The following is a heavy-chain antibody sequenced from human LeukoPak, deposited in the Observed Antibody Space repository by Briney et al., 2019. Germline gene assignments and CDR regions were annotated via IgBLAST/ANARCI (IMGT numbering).Heavy chain of an antibody. CDR2: ISSNSRDI. CDR3: ARDDRDISSYRFDY. V-gene: IGHV3-21*01. CDR1: GFTFNTYS. Sequence: GGSLRLSCAASGFTFNTYSMNWVRQAPGKGLEWVSSISSNSRDIYYADSVKGRFTISRDNAKNSLHLQMNSLRAEDTAVYYCARDDRDISSYRFDYWGQGILVTVSS. J-gene: IGHJ4*02. D-gene: IGHD6-6*01.